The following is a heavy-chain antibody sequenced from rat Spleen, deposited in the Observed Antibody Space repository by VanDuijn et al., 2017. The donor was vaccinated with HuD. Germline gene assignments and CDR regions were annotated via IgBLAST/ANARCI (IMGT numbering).Heavy chain of an antibody. V-gene: IGHV3-3*01. J-gene: IGHJ4*01. CDR1: GYSITSSYR. Sequence: EVQLQESGPGLVKPSQSLSLTCSVTGYSITSSYRWNWIRKFPGNKLEWMGYINSAGSTNYNPSLKSRISITRDTSKNQFFLQVNSVTTEDTATYYWARYTYVMDAWGQGASVTVSS. CDR2: INSAGST. D-gene: IGHD1-6*01. CDR3: ARYTYVMDA.